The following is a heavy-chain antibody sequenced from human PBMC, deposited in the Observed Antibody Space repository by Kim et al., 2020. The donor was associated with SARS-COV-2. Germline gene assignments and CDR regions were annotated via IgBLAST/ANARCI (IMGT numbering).Heavy chain of an antibody. Sequence: SETLSHTCAVYGGSFSGYYWSWIRQPPGKGLEWIGEINHSGSTNYNPSLKSRVTISVDTSKNQFSLKLSSVTAADTAVYYCARGRGGYYDILTGYWSTYGMDVWGQGTTVTVSS. J-gene: IGHJ6*02. D-gene: IGHD3-9*01. V-gene: IGHV4-34*01. CDR1: GGSFSGYY. CDR3: ARGRGGYYDILTGYWSTYGMDV. CDR2: INHSGST.